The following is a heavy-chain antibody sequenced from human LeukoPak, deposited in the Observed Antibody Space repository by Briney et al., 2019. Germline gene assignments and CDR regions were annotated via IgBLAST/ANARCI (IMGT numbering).Heavy chain of an antibody. J-gene: IGHJ4*02. CDR2: IKQDRSEK. D-gene: IGHD5-12*01. CDR1: GFTFSNYW. CDR3: ATNGGGDSGYGNFDY. V-gene: IGHV3-7*03. Sequence: GGSLRLSCAASGFTFSNYWMSWVRQAPGKGLEWVANIKQDRSEKYYVDSVKGRFTISRDNAKNSLYPQMNSLRHEDTALYYCATNGGGDSGYGNFDYWGQGTLVTVSS.